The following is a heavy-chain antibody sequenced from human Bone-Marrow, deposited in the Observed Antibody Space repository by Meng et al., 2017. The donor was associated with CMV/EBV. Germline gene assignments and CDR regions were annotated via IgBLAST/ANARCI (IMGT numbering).Heavy chain of an antibody. CDR1: FSLSASGVG. Sequence: FSLSASGVGWGWIRQPPGKALEWLALIYWDDDKRYSPSLRSRLTITKDTSKNQVVLTMTNMDPVDTGTYYCAHRLGGNNWNTGHFDYWGQGTLVTVSS. CDR3: AHRLGGNNWNTGHFDY. V-gene: IGHV2-5*02. J-gene: IGHJ4*02. D-gene: IGHD1/OR15-1a*01. CDR2: IYWDDDK.